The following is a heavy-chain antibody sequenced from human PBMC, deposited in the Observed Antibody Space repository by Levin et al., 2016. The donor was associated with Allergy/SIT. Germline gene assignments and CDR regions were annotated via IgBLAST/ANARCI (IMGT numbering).Heavy chain of an antibody. J-gene: IGHJ6*02. CDR3: ARDRGITMVRGVIYYYYYGMDV. CDR2: ISSSSSCT. Sequence: WIRQPPGKGLEWVSYISSSSSCTNYADSVKGRFTISRDNAKNSLYLQMNSLRAEDTAVYYCARDRGITMVRGVIYYYYYGMDVWGQGTTVTVSS. D-gene: IGHD3-10*01. V-gene: IGHV3-11*06.